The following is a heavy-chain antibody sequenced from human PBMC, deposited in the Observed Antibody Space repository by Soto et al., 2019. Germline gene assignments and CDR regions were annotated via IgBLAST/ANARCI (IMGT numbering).Heavy chain of an antibody. CDR1: GFTFISYA. CDR3: AKMGSGGLRGNLFDA. Sequence: PGGSLRLSCAASGFTFISYAMSWVRQAPGKGLEWVSAISGSGGSTYYADSVKGRFTISRDNSKNTLYLQMNSLRAEDTAVYYCAKMGSGGLRGNLFDAWGQGTLVTVSS. J-gene: IGHJ5*02. D-gene: IGHD2-15*01. V-gene: IGHV3-23*01. CDR2: ISGSGGST.